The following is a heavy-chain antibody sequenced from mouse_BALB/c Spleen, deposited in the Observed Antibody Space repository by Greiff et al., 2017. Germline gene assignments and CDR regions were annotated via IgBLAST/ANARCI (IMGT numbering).Heavy chain of an antibody. CDR3: ARWLLRDYYAMDY. CDR1: GFSLTSYG. D-gene: IGHD2-3*01. CDR2: IWSGGST. Sequence: QVQLKESGPGLVQPSQSLSITCTVSGFSLTSYGVYWVRQSPGKGLEWLGVIWSGGSTDYNAAFISRLSISKDNSKSQVFFKMNSLQANDTAIYYCARWLLRDYYAMDYWGQGTSVTVSS. V-gene: IGHV2-2*02. J-gene: IGHJ4*01.